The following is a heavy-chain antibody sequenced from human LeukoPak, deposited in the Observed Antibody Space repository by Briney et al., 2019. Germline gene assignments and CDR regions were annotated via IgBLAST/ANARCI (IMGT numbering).Heavy chain of an antibody. CDR1: GGSFSGYY. CDR3: ARVDSSGYCFDY. J-gene: IGHJ4*02. D-gene: IGHD3-22*01. V-gene: IGHV4-34*01. CDR2: INHSGST. Sequence: SETLSLTCAVYGGSFSGYYWSWIRQPPGKGLEWIGEINHSGSTNYNPSLKSRVTISVDTSKNQFSLKLSSVTAADTAVYYCARVDSSGYCFDYWGQGTLVTVSS.